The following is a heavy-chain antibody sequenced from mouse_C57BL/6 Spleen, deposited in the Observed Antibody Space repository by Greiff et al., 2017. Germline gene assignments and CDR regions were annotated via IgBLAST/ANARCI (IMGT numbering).Heavy chain of an antibody. Sequence: QVHVKQPGAELVKPGASVKMSCKASGYTFTSYWITWVKQRPGQGLEWIGDIYPGSGSTNYNEKFKSKATLTVDTSSSTAYMQLSSLTSEDSAVYYCARIYSGYYFDYWGQGTTLTVSS. CDR1: GYTFTSYW. V-gene: IGHV1-55*01. CDR2: IYPGSGST. D-gene: IGHD2-12*01. CDR3: ARIYSGYYFDY. J-gene: IGHJ2*01.